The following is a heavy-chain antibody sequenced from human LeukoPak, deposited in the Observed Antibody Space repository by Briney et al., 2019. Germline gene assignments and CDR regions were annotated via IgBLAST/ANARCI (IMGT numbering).Heavy chain of an antibody. D-gene: IGHD6-19*01. Sequence: NPWGSLRLSCTVSGFTFSSFTMNWVRQGPGKGLEWVASISNSGDYISYADSLKGRFTISRDNAKNSLFLQMSSLRAEDTAVYYXXRXMYAGWYFAFDIWGQGTMVTVSS. J-gene: IGHJ3*02. CDR1: GFTFSSFT. CDR2: ISNSGDYI. CDR3: XRXMYAGWYFAFDI. V-gene: IGHV3-21*01.